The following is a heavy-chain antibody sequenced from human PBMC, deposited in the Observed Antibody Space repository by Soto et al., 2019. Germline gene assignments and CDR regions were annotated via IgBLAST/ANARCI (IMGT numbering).Heavy chain of an antibody. J-gene: IGHJ5*02. V-gene: IGHV1-69*12. D-gene: IGHD2-15*01. CDR1: GGTVSNNA. CDR2: IIPMLGAP. Sequence: QVQLVQSGAEMQKPGSSVRVSCKASGGTVSNNAISWVRQAPGQGLVWMGGIIPMLGAPNYAQKFQGRLTITADESTSSVYMELSRLISADTGIYFCARDFYCTGGNCYNGGWFDPWGQGTLVTVSS. CDR3: ARDFYCTGGNCYNGGWFDP.